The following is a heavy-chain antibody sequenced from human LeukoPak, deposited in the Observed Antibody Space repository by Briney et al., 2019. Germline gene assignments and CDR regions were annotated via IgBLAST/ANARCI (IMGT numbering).Heavy chain of an antibody. Sequence: PSETLSLTCTVSGYSISRGDYWGWIRQPPGKGLEWIGSIYHSGSTYSNPSLESRFSISVDTSKNQFSLKLSSVTAADTAVYYCARGGVATTQGDFDYWGQGTLVTVSS. CDR1: GYSISRGDY. D-gene: IGHD5-12*01. CDR2: IYHSGST. J-gene: IGHJ4*02. V-gene: IGHV4-38-2*02. CDR3: ARGGVATTQGDFDY.